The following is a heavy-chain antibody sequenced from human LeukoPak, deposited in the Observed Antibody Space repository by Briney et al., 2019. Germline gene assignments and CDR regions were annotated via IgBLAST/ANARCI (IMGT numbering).Heavy chain of an antibody. Sequence: SETLSLTCTVSGGSISSSSYYWGWIRQPPGKGLEWIGSIYYSGSTYYNPSLKSRVTISVDTSKNQFSLKLSSVTAADTAVYYCARDLQHYDSSGYPYGWAFDIWGQGTMVTVSS. D-gene: IGHD3-22*01. J-gene: IGHJ3*02. CDR2: IYYSGST. CDR1: GGSISSSSYY. CDR3: ARDLQHYDSSGYPYGWAFDI. V-gene: IGHV4-39*02.